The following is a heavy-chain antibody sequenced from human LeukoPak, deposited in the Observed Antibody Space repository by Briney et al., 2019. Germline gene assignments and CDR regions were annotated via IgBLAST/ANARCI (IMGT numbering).Heavy chain of an antibody. Sequence: SETLSLTCTVSGGSLSNSNYHWGWIRHPPGKGLEWIGSMYASGTTYYNPSLKRRVTISVDTSKNQFSLKLNPMTAADTAVYYCARLISGSPADYWGQGTLVTVSS. V-gene: IGHV4-39*01. J-gene: IGHJ4*02. D-gene: IGHD1-26*01. CDR2: MYASGTT. CDR1: GGSLSNSNYH. CDR3: ARLISGSPADY.